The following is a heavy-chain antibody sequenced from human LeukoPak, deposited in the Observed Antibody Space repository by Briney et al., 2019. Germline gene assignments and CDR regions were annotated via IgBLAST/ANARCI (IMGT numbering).Heavy chain of an antibody. CDR2: IKSKTDGGTT. V-gene: IGHV3-15*01. J-gene: IGHJ4*02. Sequence: PGGSLRLSCAASGFTFSNAWMSWVRQAPGKGLEWVGRIKSKTDGGTTDYAAPVKGRFTISRDDSKSTLYLQMHSLKTEDTAVYYCTTGLIAAAGTGEKDYWGKGTLVSVSS. CDR3: TTGLIAAAGTGEKDY. CDR1: GFTFSNAW. D-gene: IGHD6-13*01.